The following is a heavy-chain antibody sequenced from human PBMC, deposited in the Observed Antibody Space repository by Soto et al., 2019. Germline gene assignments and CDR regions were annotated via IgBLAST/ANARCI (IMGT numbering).Heavy chain of an antibody. Sequence: QVQLQESGPGLVKPSETLSLTCAVSGDSISSSNYYWGWIRQPPGMGLAWIVSLYYTGSTSYNPSLKSRVTMSVDTSKNQFFLKLIYVTVPDTAVYYCARRRPAGFLQDAFDIWGLGTMVTVSA. V-gene: IGHV4-39*01. D-gene: IGHD6-19*01. CDR2: LYYTGST. CDR3: ARRRPAGFLQDAFDI. CDR1: GDSISSSNYY. J-gene: IGHJ3*02.